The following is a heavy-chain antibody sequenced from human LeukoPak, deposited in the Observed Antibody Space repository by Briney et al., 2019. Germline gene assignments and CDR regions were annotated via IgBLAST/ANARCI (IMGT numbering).Heavy chain of an antibody. Sequence: GGSLRLSCAASGFTFSSYEMNWVRQAPGKGLEWVSYISSSGSTIYYADSVKGRFTISRDNAKNSLYLQMNSLRAEDTGVYYCMRDGGGYYPQTWFDPWGQGTLGTPSS. CDR3: MRDGGGYYPQTWFDP. CDR2: ISSSGSTI. J-gene: IGHJ5*02. V-gene: IGHV3-48*03. CDR1: GFTFSSYE. D-gene: IGHD3-22*01.